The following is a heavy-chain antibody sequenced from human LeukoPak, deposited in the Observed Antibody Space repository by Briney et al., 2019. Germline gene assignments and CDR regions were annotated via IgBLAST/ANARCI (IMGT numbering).Heavy chain of an antibody. V-gene: IGHV4-39*07. CDR2: IYYSGST. CDR1: GGSISSSSYY. J-gene: IGHJ4*02. Sequence: SETLSLTCTVSGGSISSSSYYWGWIRQPPGKGLEWIGSIYYSGSTYYNPSLKSRVTISVDTSKNQFSLKLNSVTAADTAVYFCARFTSGIYDYWGQGTLVTVPS. D-gene: IGHD1-26*01. CDR3: ARFTSGIYDY.